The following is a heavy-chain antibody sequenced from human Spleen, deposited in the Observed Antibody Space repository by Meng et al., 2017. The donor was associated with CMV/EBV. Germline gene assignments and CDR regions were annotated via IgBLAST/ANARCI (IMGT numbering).Heavy chain of an antibody. Sequence: GESLKISCTASEITFRNYAMNWVRQAPGKGLEWVSAISGSGDRIKYADSVKGRFSVSRDNSRKTLFLQMNSLRAEDTAVYYCVRDTDWGLFDSWGQGTLVTVSS. J-gene: IGHJ4*02. CDR1: EITFRNYA. CDR2: ISGSGDRI. CDR3: VRDTDWGLFDS. V-gene: IGHV3-23*01. D-gene: IGHD3-9*01.